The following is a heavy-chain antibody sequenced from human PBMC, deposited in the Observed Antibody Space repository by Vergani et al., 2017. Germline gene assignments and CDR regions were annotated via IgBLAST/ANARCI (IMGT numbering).Heavy chain of an antibody. CDR1: GFTFSSYA. J-gene: IGHJ4*02. Sequence: EVQLLESGGGLVQPGGSLRLSCAASGFTFSSYAMRWVRQAPGKGLEWVSGFSVSGVSTSYADAVKGRFTISRDNSKNTLYLQMNSLRAEDTAVYYCAKNVHQVYTPCVVDYWGQGTLVTVSS. CDR3: AKNVHQVYTPCVVDY. V-gene: IGHV3-23*01. CDR2: FSVSGVST. D-gene: IGHD2-8*01.